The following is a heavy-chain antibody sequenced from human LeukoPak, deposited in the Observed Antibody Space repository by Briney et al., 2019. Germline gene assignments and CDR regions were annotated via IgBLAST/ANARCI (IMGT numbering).Heavy chain of an antibody. V-gene: IGHV4-34*01. Sequence: KPSETLSLTCAVYGGSFSGYYWSWIRQPPGKGLEWIGEINHSGSTNYNPSLKSRVTISVDTSKNQFSLKLSSVTAADTAVYYCARRSSGWLRYYFDYWGQGTLVTVSS. CDR3: ARRSSGWLRYYFDY. D-gene: IGHD6-19*01. J-gene: IGHJ4*02. CDR2: INHSGST. CDR1: GGSFSGYY.